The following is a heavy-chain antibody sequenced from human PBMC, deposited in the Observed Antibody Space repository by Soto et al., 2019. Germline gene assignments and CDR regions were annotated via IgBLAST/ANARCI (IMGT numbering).Heavy chain of an antibody. J-gene: IGHJ6*02. D-gene: IGHD2-2*01. V-gene: IGHV4-39*01. CDR2: IYYTGNT. CDR3: VSEVSSTDGMDV. Sequence: PSETLSLTCTVSGGSVSISNYYWGWILQPPGKGLEWIGSIYYTGNTFHNPSLKSRVTISVDTSQNLFSLKLTSVTAADTAVYYCVSEVSSTDGMDVWGQGTTVSVSS. CDR1: GGSVSISNYY.